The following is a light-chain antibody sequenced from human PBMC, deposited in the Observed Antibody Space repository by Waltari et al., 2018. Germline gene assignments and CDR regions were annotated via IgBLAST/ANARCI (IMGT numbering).Light chain of an antibody. CDR3: QQLNSYPPGT. V-gene: IGKV1-9*01. CDR2: AAS. CDR1: QGISSY. J-gene: IGKJ1*01. Sequence: ELTQSLSLLSAPLGDRVTITCRASQGISSYSAWYQQKPGKAPKLLIYAASTLQSEVPARCSVSASEAEFTLTVSSLQPEDFATYYCQQLNSYPPGTFGQGTKVEIK.